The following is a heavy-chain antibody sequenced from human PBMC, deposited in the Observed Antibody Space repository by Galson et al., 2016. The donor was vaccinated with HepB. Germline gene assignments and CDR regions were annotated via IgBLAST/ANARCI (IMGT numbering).Heavy chain of an antibody. V-gene: IGHV1-8*01. CDR2: MNTNSGNT. CDR3: ARGRGTFGS. J-gene: IGHJ5*01. Sequence: SVKVSCKASGYTFTSYAINWVRQATGQGLEWMGWMNTNSGNTVYAQKFQGRLTMTRNTSISTAYMELSSLTSEDTAIYFCARGRGTFGSWGQGTLVTVSS. CDR1: GYTFTSYA.